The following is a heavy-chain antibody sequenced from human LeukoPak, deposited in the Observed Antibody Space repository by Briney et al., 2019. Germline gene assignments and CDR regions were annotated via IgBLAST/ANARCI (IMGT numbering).Heavy chain of an antibody. CDR1: GFTFSSYA. D-gene: IGHD3-22*01. Sequence: GGSLRLSCAASGFTFSSYAMHWVRQAPGKGLEWVAVISYDGSNKYYADSVKGRFTISRDNSKSTLYLQMNSLRAEDTAVYYCARGPIITPIPGYFDYWGQGTLVTVSS. CDR2: ISYDGSNK. CDR3: ARGPIITPIPGYFDY. V-gene: IGHV3-30*04. J-gene: IGHJ4*02.